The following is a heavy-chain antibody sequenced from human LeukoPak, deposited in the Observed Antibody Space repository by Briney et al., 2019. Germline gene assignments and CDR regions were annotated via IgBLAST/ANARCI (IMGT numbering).Heavy chain of an antibody. CDR2: ISGSGANI. J-gene: IGHJ4*02. D-gene: IGHD2-15*01. CDR3: AKHEYCSGGSGSLDY. V-gene: IGHV3-23*01. CDR1: GFTFSSYG. Sequence: GGSLRLSCVASGFTFSSYGMSWVRQAPGKGLEWVSTISGSGANIYYADSVKGRFTVSRENSKNTLYLQVNSLRLEDTAVYYCAKHEYCSGGSGSLDYWSQGTLVTVSS.